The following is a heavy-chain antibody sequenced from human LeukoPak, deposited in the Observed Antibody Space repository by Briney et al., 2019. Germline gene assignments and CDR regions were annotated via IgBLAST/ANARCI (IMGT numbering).Heavy chain of an antibody. CDR3: AKGHSSGWNNYFGY. V-gene: IGHV3-30*18. CDR2: VSYDGSNQ. CDR1: GFIFSSYG. D-gene: IGHD6-19*01. Sequence: PGRSLRLSCAASGFIFSSYGMHWVRQAPGKGLEWVAVVSYDGSNQYYADFVKGRFTISRDNSQNTLYLQMNSLRAEDTAVYYCAKGHSSGWNNYFGYWGQGTLVTVSS. J-gene: IGHJ4*02.